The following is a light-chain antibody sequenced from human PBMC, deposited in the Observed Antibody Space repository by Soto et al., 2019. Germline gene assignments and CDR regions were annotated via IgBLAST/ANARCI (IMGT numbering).Light chain of an antibody. V-gene: IGLV2-11*01. CDR3: CSYAGSYTFV. Sequence: QSALTQPRSVSGSPGQSVTISCTGTSSDVGGYNYVSWYQQHPGKAPKLMIYDVRKRPSGVPDRGSGSKSGNTDYLTISGLQAEDEADYYCCSYAGSYTFVFGTGTKLTVL. J-gene: IGLJ1*01. CDR2: DVR. CDR1: SSDVGGYNY.